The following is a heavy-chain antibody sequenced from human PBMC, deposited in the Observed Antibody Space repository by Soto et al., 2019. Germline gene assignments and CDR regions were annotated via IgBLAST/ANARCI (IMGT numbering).Heavy chain of an antibody. J-gene: IGHJ4*02. D-gene: IGHD3-22*01. Sequence: QVQLVQSGAEEKKPAASVKVSCKASGYTFTSYAMHWVRQAPGQRLEWMGWINAGDGNTKYSQQLQGRVTITRDTSASTAYMELSSLRSEDTAVYYCARSSGYYWIDDYWGQGTLVTVSS. CDR3: ARSSGYYWIDDY. CDR2: INAGDGNT. CDR1: GYTFTSYA. V-gene: IGHV1-3*05.